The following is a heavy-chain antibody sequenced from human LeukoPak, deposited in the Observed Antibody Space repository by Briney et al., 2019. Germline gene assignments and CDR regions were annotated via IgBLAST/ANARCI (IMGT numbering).Heavy chain of an antibody. Sequence: GASVKVSCKVTGYTLTELSLHWVRQAPGKGLEWMGGFDPEDGETIYAQKFQGRVTMTEDTSTDTAYMELSSLRSEDTAVYYCATDLSESSRLGDFWGGGTLVTVSS. D-gene: IGHD3-10*01. CDR2: FDPEDGET. J-gene: IGHJ1*01. V-gene: IGHV1-24*01. CDR1: GYTLTELS. CDR3: ATDLSESSRLGDF.